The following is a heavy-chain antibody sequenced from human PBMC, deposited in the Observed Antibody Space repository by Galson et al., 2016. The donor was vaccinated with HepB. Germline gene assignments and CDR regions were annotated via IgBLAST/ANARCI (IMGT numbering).Heavy chain of an antibody. CDR1: GYTFTNYG. CDR3: ARDSGYCSGGTCYPGRFDP. V-gene: IGHV1-18*01. D-gene: IGHD2-15*01. Sequence: SVKVSCKASGYTFTNYGITWVRQAPGQGLEWMGWISAYNGDTNFAQKLQGRLTMTTDKLTSTVYVELRSLRSDDTAVYYCARDSGYCSGGTCYPGRFDPWGQGTLVTVSS. J-gene: IGHJ5*02. CDR2: ISAYNGDT.